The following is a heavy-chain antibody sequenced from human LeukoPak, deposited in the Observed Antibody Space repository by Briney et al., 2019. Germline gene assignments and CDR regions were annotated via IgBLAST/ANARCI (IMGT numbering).Heavy chain of an antibody. CDR2: ISGSGGST. CDR1: GFTFSSYA. J-gene: IGHJ1*01. Sequence: GGSLRLSCAASGFTFSSYAMSWVRQAPGKGLEWVSAISGSGGSTYYADSVKGRFTISRDNSKNTLYLQMNSLRAEDTAVYYCAKASDYYDSSGYYFPYFQHWGQGTLVTVSS. CDR3: AKASDYYDSSGYYFPYFQH. D-gene: IGHD3-22*01. V-gene: IGHV3-23*01.